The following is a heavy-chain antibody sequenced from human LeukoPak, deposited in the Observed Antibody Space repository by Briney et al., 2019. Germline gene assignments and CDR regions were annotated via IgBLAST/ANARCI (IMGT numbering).Heavy chain of an antibody. D-gene: IGHD5-24*01. V-gene: IGHV3-23*01. CDR3: TKDQEVATIGGYFDS. Sequence: GGSLRLSCEGSGFIFRSFATNWVRQVPGKGLEWVSSISGNGRDTYYADSVKSRFTISRDSPKNTLYLQMNSLLTDDTAVYYCTKDQEVATIGGYFDSWGQGALVTVSS. CDR2: ISGNGRDT. CDR1: GFIFRSFA. J-gene: IGHJ4*03.